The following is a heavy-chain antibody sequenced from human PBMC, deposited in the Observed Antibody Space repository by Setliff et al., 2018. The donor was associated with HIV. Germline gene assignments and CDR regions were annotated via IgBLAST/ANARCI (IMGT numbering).Heavy chain of an antibody. CDR3: ARDLVAAFDI. Sequence: SETLSLTCSVSGGSISTYHWSWIRQHPGKGLEWIGCIYYSGSTYYNPSLKSRVTISEDTSKNQFSLKLSSVTAADTAVYYCARDLVAAFDIWGQGTMVTVSS. CDR1: GGSISTYH. CDR2: IYYSGST. V-gene: IGHV4-31*03. J-gene: IGHJ3*02.